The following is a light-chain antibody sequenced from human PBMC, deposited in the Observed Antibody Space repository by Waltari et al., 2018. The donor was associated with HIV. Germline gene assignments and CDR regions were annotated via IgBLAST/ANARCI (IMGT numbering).Light chain of an antibody. CDR1: PSINQW. CDR3: HEYVTGFHS. Sequence: DIQMTQSPSIISASVGDRVTITCRASPSINQWLAWYQQTPGKAPKVLMYAASTLVEGVPSRFSGSASGTDFNFTITSLQPDDVATYYCHEYVTGFHSFGQGTKVE. J-gene: IGKJ1*01. CDR2: AAS. V-gene: IGKV1-5*03.